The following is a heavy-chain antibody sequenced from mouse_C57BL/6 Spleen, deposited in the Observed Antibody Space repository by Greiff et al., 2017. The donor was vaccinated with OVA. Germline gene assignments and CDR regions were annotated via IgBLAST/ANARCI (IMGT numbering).Heavy chain of an antibody. CDR3: ARHYYGSSYWYFDV. V-gene: IGHV2-6-1*01. CDR1: GFSLTSSG. Sequence: QVQLKESGPGLVAPSQSLSITCTVSGFSLTSSGVHWVRQPPGKGLEWLVVIWSDGSPTYNSALKSRLSISKDNSKSQVFLKMNSLQTDDTAMYYCARHYYGSSYWYFDVWGTGTTVTVSS. J-gene: IGHJ1*03. D-gene: IGHD1-1*01. CDR2: IWSDGSP.